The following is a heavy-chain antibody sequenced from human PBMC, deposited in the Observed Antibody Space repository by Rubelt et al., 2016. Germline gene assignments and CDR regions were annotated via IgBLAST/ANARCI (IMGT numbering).Heavy chain of an antibody. Sequence: QVQLQQWGAGLLKPSETLSLTCAVYGGSFSGYYWSWIRQPPGKGLEWIGEINHSGSTNYNPSLKSRVTVSVETAKNQFSRKLSAVTAAETAVYYGARGYNGDYWGQGTLVTVSS. D-gene: IGHD1-14*01. CDR2: INHSGST. J-gene: IGHJ4*02. V-gene: IGHV4-34*01. CDR1: GGSFSGYY. CDR3: ARGYNGDY.